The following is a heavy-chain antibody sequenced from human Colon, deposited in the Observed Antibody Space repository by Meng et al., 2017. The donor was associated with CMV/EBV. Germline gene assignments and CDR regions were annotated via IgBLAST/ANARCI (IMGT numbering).Heavy chain of an antibody. CDR1: GYSISSTYY. V-gene: IGHV4-38-2*02. CDR2: NSYGGTA. CDR3: ARWGGRFVDPPGFDY. J-gene: IGHJ4*02. D-gene: IGHD3-10*01. Sequence: GSLRLSCTVSGYSISSTYYWGWIRQPPGKGLGWIGSNSYGGTAYYNPSLKSRVTISGDTSKNQFSLRLTLVTAADTATYYCARWGGRFVDPPGFDYWGQGALVTVSS.